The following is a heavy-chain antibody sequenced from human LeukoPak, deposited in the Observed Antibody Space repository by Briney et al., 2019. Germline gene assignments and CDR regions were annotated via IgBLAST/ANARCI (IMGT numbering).Heavy chain of an antibody. V-gene: IGHV1-69*05. CDR1: GGTFSSYA. CDR3: ARGGVEMATRDGVAFDI. D-gene: IGHD5-24*01. CDR2: IIPIFGTA. J-gene: IGHJ3*02. Sequence: GASVKVSCKASGGTFSSYAISWVRQAPGQGLEWMGRIIPIFGTASYAQKFQGRVTITTDESTSTAYMELSSLRSEDTAVYYCARGGVEMATRDGVAFDIWGQGTMVTVSS.